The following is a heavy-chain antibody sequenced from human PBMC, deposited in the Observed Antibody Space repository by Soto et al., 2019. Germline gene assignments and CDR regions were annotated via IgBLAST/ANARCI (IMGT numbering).Heavy chain of an antibody. V-gene: IGHV1-8*01. CDR1: GYTFTSYD. D-gene: IGHD3-9*01. Sequence: ASVKVSCKASGYTFTSYDINWVRQATGQGLEWMGWMNPNSGNTGYAQKFQGRVTMTRNTSISTAYMELSSLRSEDTAVYYCASLDSYYDISTGAPDAFDIWGQGTMVTVSS. J-gene: IGHJ3*02. CDR2: MNPNSGNT. CDR3: ASLDSYYDISTGAPDAFDI.